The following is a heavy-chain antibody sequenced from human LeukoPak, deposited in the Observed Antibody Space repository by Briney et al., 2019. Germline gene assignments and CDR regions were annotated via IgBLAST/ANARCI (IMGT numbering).Heavy chain of an antibody. D-gene: IGHD5-18*01. V-gene: IGHV3-33*01. CDR1: GFTFSSYG. J-gene: IGHJ2*01. CDR3: ARDEGDSYGTYWYFDL. Sequence: GRSLILSCAASGFTFSSYGMHWVRQAPGKGLEWVAVIWYDGSIKYYADSVKGRFSISRDNSKNTLYLQMHSLRVEDTAVYYCARDEGDSYGTYWYFDLWGRGTLVTVSS. CDR2: IWYDGSIK.